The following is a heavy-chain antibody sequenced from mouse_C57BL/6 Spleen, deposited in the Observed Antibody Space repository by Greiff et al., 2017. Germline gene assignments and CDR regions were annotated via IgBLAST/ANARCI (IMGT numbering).Heavy chain of an antibody. CDR3: ARGDYYGSGAYAY. CDR1: GYTFTSYW. CDR2: IYPSDSET. J-gene: IGHJ3*01. V-gene: IGHV1-61*01. Sequence: QVQLQQPGAELVRPGSSVKLSCKASGYTFTSYWMDWVKQRPGQGLEWIGNIYPSDSETHYNQKFKDKATLTVDKSSSTAYMQLSSLTSEDSAVYYGARGDYYGSGAYAYWGQGTLVTVSA. D-gene: IGHD1-1*01.